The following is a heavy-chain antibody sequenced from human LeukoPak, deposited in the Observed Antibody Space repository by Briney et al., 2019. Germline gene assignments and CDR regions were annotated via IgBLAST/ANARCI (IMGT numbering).Heavy chain of an antibody. D-gene: IGHD3-22*01. CDR1: GGSISSYY. V-gene: IGHV4-59*01. CDR3: ARAGYYYDSSGYYPFDY. CDR2: IYYSGST. Sequence: SETLSLTCTVSGGSISSYYWSWIRQPPGKGLEWIGYIYYSGSTNYNPSLKSRVTISVDTSKNQFSLKLSSVTAADTAVYYCARAGYYYDSSGYYPFDYWGQGTLVTVSS. J-gene: IGHJ4*02.